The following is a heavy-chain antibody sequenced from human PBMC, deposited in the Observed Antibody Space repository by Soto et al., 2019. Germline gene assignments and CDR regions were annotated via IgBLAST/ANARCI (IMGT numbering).Heavy chain of an antibody. J-gene: IGHJ5*02. V-gene: IGHV1-2*02. CDR3: ARDWANQYYDFWSAESPFDP. D-gene: IGHD3-3*01. CDR1: GYTFSDYY. CDR2: INPNSGGT. Sequence: ASVKVSCKASGYTFSDYYIHWVRQAPGQGLEWMGWINPNSGGTNYAQKLQGRVTMTTDTSKITAYIELRSLRSDDTAVYYCARDWANQYYDFWSAESPFDPWGQGTLVTVSS.